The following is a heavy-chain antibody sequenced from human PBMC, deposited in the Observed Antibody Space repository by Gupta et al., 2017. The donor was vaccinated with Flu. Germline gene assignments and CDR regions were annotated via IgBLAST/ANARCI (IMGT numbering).Heavy chain of an antibody. Sequence: VYGGSFSGYYWSWIRQPPGKGLEWIGEINHSGSTNYNPSLKSRVTISVDTSKNQFSLKLSSVTAADTAVYYCAGEDGPIDYWGQGTLVTVSS. CDR1: GGSFSGYY. CDR3: AGEDGPIDY. D-gene: IGHD3-10*01. J-gene: IGHJ4*02. CDR2: INHSGST. V-gene: IGHV4-34*01.